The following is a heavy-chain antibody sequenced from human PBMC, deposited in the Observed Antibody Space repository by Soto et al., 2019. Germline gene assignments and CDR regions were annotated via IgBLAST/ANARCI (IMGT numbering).Heavy chain of an antibody. V-gene: IGHV3-23*01. CDR1: GFTFSSYA. CDR2: ISGSGGST. CDR3: AKDYYYYDSSGYRGGFDY. J-gene: IGHJ4*02. D-gene: IGHD3-22*01. Sequence: EVQLLESGGGLVQPGGSLRLSCAASGFTFSSYAMSWVRQAPGKGLEWVSAISGSGGSTYYADSVKGRFTISRDNSKNTLYLQMNSLRAEDTAVYYCAKDYYYYDSSGYRGGFDYWGQGTLVTVSS.